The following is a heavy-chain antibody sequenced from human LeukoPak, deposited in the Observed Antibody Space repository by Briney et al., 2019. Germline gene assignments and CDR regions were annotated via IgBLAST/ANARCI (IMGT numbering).Heavy chain of an antibody. Sequence: PSETLSLTCAVYGGSFSGYYWSWIRKPPGKGLEWIGEINHSGSTNYNPSLKSRVTISVDTSKNQFSLKLSSVTAADTAVYYCARGLLDYWGQGTLVTVSS. J-gene: IGHJ4*02. D-gene: IGHD2-21*01. CDR1: GGSFSGYY. V-gene: IGHV4-34*01. CDR2: INHSGST. CDR3: ARGLLDY.